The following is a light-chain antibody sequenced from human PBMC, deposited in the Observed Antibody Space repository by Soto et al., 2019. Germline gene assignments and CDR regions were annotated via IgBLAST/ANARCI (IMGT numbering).Light chain of an antibody. J-gene: IGKJ4*01. V-gene: IGKV3-20*01. CDR2: GAN. Sequence: IVLTQSPGTLSLFTGERATLSCRASQSVSSRYLAWYQQNPGQTSKLLIYGANSRATAIPDRFSGCGSGTDFTLTIRRLEPEYFAVYYCQQYVGLPSFGGWTNVDIK. CDR3: QQYVGLPS. CDR1: QSVSSRY.